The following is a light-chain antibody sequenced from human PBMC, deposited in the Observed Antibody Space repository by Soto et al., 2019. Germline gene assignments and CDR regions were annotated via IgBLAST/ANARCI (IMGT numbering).Light chain of an antibody. CDR3: QQRSDWPST. V-gene: IGKV3-11*01. CDR1: QSVGTY. CDR2: DSS. J-gene: IGKJ4*01. Sequence: EIVLTQSPATLSLSPGERATLSCRASQSVGTYFAWYQQKPGQAPRLLSYDSSNRATCIPARFSGSGSGTDFTLTISSLEPEDFAVYYCQQRSDWPSTFGGGTKVEIK.